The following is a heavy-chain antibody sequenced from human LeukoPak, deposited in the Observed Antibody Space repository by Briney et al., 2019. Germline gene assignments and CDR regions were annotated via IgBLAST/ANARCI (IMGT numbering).Heavy chain of an antibody. CDR2: VSYDGSNE. CDR3: ARGTGGFDY. V-gene: IGHV3-30-3*01. J-gene: IGHJ4*02. Sequence: GGSLRLSCAASGFTFSSYSMHWVRQAPGKGLEWVAVVSYDGSNEYYADSVKVRFTISRDNSRNTLYLQMNSLRPEDTAVYYCARGTGGFDYLGQGTLVTVSS. CDR1: GFTFSSYS. D-gene: IGHD3-10*01.